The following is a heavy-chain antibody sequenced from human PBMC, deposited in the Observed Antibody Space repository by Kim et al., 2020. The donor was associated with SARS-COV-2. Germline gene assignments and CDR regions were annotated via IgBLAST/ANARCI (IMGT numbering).Heavy chain of an antibody. CDR3: AGVPVVRGWFDP. D-gene: IGHD3-10*01. V-gene: IGHV4-34*01. J-gene: IGHJ5*02. Sequence: HYTPSLKRRITISVDTSKNQFSLKLSSVAAADTAVYYCAGVPVVRGWFDPWGQGTLVTVSS.